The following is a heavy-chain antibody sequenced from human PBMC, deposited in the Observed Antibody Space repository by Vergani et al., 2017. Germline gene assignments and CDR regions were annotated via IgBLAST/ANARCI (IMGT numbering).Heavy chain of an antibody. V-gene: IGHV4-59*11. Sequence: QVQLQESGPGLVKSSETLALTCSVSFDSIRNLYCNWIRQPPGKGLEWIGSIHYSENTNYNPSLKTRVTISVDTSKNQFSLTLTSVTAADTAVYYCASDTHSGQRADRRGQGILVTVTS. D-gene: IGHD6-19*01. CDR2: IHYSENT. J-gene: IGHJ5*02. CDR1: FDSIRNLY. CDR3: ASDTHSGQRADR.